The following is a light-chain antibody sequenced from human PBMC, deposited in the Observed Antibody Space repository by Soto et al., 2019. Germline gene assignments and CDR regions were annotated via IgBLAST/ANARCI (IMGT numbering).Light chain of an antibody. Sequence: DIQMTQSPSSLSASVGDRVTITCRASQSISKYLNWYQQKPGKAPKLLIYAASSLQSGVPSRFSGSGSGTDFTLTISSLQPEDFATYSCQQRATFGGGTKVEIK. CDR1: QSISKY. J-gene: IGKJ4*01. CDR2: AAS. CDR3: QQRAT. V-gene: IGKV1-39*01.